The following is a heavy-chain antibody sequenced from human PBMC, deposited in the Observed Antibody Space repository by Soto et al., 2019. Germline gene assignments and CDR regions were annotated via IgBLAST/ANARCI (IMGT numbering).Heavy chain of an antibody. Sequence: QVQLVESGGGVVQPGRSLRLSCAASGFTFSSYGMHWVRQAPGKGLEWVAVIWYDGSNKYYADSVKGRFTISRDNSKNTLYLQMRSLRAEDTAVYYCARDLMVYAIGFYFDYWGQGTLVTVSS. CDR1: GFTFSSYG. D-gene: IGHD2-8*01. J-gene: IGHJ4*02. V-gene: IGHV3-33*01. CDR2: IWYDGSNK. CDR3: ARDLMVYAIGFYFDY.